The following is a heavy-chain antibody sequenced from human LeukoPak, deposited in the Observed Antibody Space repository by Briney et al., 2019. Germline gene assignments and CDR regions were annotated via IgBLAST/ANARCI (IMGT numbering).Heavy chain of an antibody. Sequence: GASVKVSCKASGYTFTGYYMHWVRQAPGQGLEWMGWINPNSGGTNYAQKFQGWVTMTRDTSISTAYMELSRLRSDDTAVYYCARQRSDYYDSGRYPPLGYWGQGTLVTVSS. CDR1: GYTFTGYY. CDR3: ARQRSDYYDSGRYPPLGY. CDR2: INPNSGGT. D-gene: IGHD3-22*01. J-gene: IGHJ4*02. V-gene: IGHV1-2*04.